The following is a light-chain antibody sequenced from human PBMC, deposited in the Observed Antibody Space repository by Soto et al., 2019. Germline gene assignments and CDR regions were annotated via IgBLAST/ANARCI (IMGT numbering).Light chain of an antibody. Sequence: QSALTQPRSVSGSPGQSVTISCTGTSSDVGGYNYVSWYQKHPGQAPKLLIYDVSERPSGVPDRFSGSKSGNTASLTISGLQIEDESDYFCCSHAGSNSPYVFGSGTKVT. V-gene: IGLV2-11*01. J-gene: IGLJ1*01. CDR1: SSDVGGYNY. CDR2: DVS. CDR3: CSHAGSNSPYV.